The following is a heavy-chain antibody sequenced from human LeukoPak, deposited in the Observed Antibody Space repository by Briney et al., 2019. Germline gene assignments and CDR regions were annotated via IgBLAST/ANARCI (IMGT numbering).Heavy chain of an antibody. D-gene: IGHD4-11*01. CDR3: AKGPYTNFFDS. CDR1: GGSISSYY. Sequence: SETLSLTCTVSGGSISSYYWSWIRQPPGKGLEWIGYIYYSGSTNYNPSLESRVTLSLDTSKNQFSLKLRSVTAADTAVYYCAKGPYTNFFDSWGHGILVIVSS. J-gene: IGHJ4*01. V-gene: IGHV4-59*12. CDR2: IYYSGST.